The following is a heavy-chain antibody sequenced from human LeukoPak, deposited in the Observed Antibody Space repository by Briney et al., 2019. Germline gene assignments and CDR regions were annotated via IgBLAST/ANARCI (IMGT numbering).Heavy chain of an antibody. CDR3: ARDSNYYDSSGYYSMIDY. D-gene: IGHD3-22*01. V-gene: IGHV3-48*01. Sequence: GGSLRLSCAASGFTFSSYSMNRVRQAPGKGLEWVSYTSSSSSTIYYADSVKGRFTISRDNAKNSLYLQMNSLRAEDTAVYYCARDSNYYDSSGYYSMIDYWGQGTLVTVSS. CDR2: TSSSSSTI. CDR1: GFTFSSYS. J-gene: IGHJ4*02.